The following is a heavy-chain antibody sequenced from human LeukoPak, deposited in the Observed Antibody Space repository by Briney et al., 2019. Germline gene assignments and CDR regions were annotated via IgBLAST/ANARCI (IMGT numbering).Heavy chain of an antibody. Sequence: PGGSLRLSCAASGFTFSSYAMSWVRQAPGKGLEWVSAISGSGGSTYYAASVKGRFTISRDNSKNTLYLQMNSLRGEDTAVYYCAKDSQRIRSENYCFDYWGQGTLVTVSS. CDR2: ISGSGGST. V-gene: IGHV3-23*01. J-gene: IGHJ4*02. D-gene: IGHD6-25*01. CDR1: GFTFSSYA. CDR3: AKDSQRIRSENYCFDY.